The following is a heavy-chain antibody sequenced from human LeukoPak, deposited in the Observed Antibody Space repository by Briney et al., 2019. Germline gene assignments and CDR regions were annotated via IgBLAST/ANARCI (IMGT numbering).Heavy chain of an antibody. Sequence: GGSLRLSCAASGFTFSSYGMHWVRQAPGKGLEWVAVISYDGSNKYYADSVKGRFTISRDNSKNTLYLQMNSLRAEDTAVYYCAKAGLTAEDYGDNYYYGMDAWGQGTTVTVSS. CDR2: ISYDGSNK. CDR1: GFTFSSYG. D-gene: IGHD4-17*01. J-gene: IGHJ6*02. CDR3: AKAGLTAEDYGDNYYYGMDA. V-gene: IGHV3-30*18.